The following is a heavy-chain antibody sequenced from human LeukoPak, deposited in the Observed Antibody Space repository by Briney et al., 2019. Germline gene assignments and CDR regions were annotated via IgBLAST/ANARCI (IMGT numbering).Heavy chain of an antibody. CDR3: ARDKRGSGGDDAYYYYGMDV. CDR2: MYSGDRT. D-gene: IGHD2-21*02. CDR1: GFTVSSNY. V-gene: IGHV3-66*01. J-gene: IGHJ6*02. Sequence: PGGSLILSCAASGFTVSSNYMSWVRQAPGKGLEWVSLMYSGDRTYYADSVKGRFTISRDNSKNTLYLQMNNLRVEDSAVYYCARDKRGSGGDDAYYYYGMDVWGQGTTVTVSS.